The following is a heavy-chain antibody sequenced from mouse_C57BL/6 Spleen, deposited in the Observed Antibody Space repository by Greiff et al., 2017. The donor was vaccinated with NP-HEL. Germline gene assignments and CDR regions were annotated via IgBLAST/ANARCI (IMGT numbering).Heavy chain of an antibody. D-gene: IGHD2-1*01. CDR2: ISYSGST. CDR1: GYSITSDY. J-gene: IGHJ1*03. Sequence: VQLQQSGPGLAKPSQTLSLTCSVTGYSITSDYWNWIRKFPGNKLEYMGYISYSGSTYYNPSLKSRISITRDTSKNQYYLQLNSVTTEDTATYYCARSDYGNYVGWYFDVWGTGTTVTVSS. CDR3: ARSDYGNYVGWYFDV. V-gene: IGHV3-8*01.